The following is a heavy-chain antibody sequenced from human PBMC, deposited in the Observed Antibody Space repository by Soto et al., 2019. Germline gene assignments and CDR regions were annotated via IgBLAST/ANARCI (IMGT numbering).Heavy chain of an antibody. Sequence: GGSLRLSCAASGFTFSSYWMSWVRQAPGKGLEWVANIKQDGSEKYYVDSVKGRFTISGDNAKNSLYLQMNSLRAEDTAVYYCERGSNGYSSSWVDYWGQGTLVTVSS. CDR1: GFTFSSYW. J-gene: IGHJ4*02. D-gene: IGHD6-13*01. CDR2: IKQDGSEK. V-gene: IGHV3-7*03. CDR3: ERGSNGYSSSWVDY.